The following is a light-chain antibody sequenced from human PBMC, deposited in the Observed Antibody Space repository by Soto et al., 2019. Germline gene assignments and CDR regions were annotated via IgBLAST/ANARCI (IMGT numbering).Light chain of an antibody. Sequence: DIQMTQSPSSLSASAGDGATITCRASQSISRYLNWYQQKPGKAPKLLIYKASTLKSGVPSRFSGSGSGTEFTLTISSLQPDDFATYYCQHYNSYSEAFGQGTKVDIK. CDR2: KAS. V-gene: IGKV1-5*03. CDR3: QHYNSYSEA. J-gene: IGKJ1*01. CDR1: QSISRY.